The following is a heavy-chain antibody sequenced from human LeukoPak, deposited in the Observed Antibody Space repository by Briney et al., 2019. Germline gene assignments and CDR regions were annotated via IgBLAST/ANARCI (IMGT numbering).Heavy chain of an antibody. V-gene: IGHV3-30-3*01. CDR3: AKGAKYSGSYFPY. Sequence: SLRLSCAASGFTFSSYAMHWVRQAPGKGLEWVAVISYDGSNKYYADSVKGRFTISRDNSKNTLYLQMNSLRAEDTAVYYCAKGAKYSGSYFPYWGQGTLVTVSS. CDR1: GFTFSSYA. CDR2: ISYDGSNK. D-gene: IGHD1-26*01. J-gene: IGHJ4*02.